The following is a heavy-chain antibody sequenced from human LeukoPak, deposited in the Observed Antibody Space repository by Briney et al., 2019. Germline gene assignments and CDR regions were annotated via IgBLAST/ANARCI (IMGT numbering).Heavy chain of an antibody. CDR1: GFSFNIYA. CDR2: IGSGSVDK. Sequence: GGSLRLSCAASGFSFNIYAMGWVRQAPGKGLEWVSVIGSGSVDKHYADTVRGRFDISRDNSKNSLFLQMNSLRAEDTAVYYCARVLRYCSGGNCYSGGLGYMDVWGKGTTVTISS. J-gene: IGHJ6*03. V-gene: IGHV3-23*01. D-gene: IGHD2-15*01. CDR3: ARVLRYCSGGNCYSGGLGYMDV.